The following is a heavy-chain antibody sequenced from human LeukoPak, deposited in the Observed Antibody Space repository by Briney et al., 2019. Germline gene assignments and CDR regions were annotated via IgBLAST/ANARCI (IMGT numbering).Heavy chain of an antibody. Sequence: GGSLRLSCAASGFTFSSYSMNWVRQAPGKGLEWVSSISSSSSSYIYYADSVKGRFTISRDNAKNSLYLQMNSLRAEDTAVSYCARDHAIYDILTGYYKEDYYYYGMDVWGQGTTVTVSS. D-gene: IGHD3-9*01. J-gene: IGHJ6*02. CDR1: GFTFSSYS. V-gene: IGHV3-21*01. CDR3: ARDHAIYDILTGYYKEDYYYYGMDV. CDR2: ISSSSSSYI.